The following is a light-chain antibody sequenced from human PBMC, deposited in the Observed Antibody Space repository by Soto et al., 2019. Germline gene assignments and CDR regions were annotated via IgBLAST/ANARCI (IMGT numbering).Light chain of an antibody. Sequence: DIQMTHSPSTLSGSVGDGVTITSRASQTIISWLAWYQQKPGKAPKLLIYDASNLESGVPSTFSGSGSGTESTLTISSLQPDDFATYYCQQYYTYWHMFGQGTKVDIK. V-gene: IGKV1-5*01. J-gene: IGKJ1*01. CDR1: QTIISW. CDR3: QQYYTYWHM. CDR2: DAS.